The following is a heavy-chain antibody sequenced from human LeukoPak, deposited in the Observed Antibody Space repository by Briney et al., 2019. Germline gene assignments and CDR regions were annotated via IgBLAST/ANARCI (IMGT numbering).Heavy chain of an antibody. CDR1: GFTFRNFA. J-gene: IGHJ4*02. Sequence: PGGSLRLSCAASGFTFRNFAMNWFRRPPGRELEWVASLTASRGDTYYADSVTGRFTISRDNSKNMLYLQMNSLEAEDAAMYYCAKSPLGACKNYRCYPLDYWGQGTLVTVSS. CDR2: LTASRGDT. CDR3: AKSPLGACKNYRCYPLDY. V-gene: IGHV3-23*01. D-gene: IGHD1-26*01.